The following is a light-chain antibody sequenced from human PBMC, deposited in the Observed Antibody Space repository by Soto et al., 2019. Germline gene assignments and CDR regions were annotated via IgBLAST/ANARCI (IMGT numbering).Light chain of an antibody. V-gene: IGKV3-20*01. CDR2: SAS. CDR3: RQYSASPRT. CDR1: RTVDGNY. J-gene: IGKJ1*01. Sequence: PGERATLSCRASRTVDGNYLAWYHQKPGQAPRLLIHSASTRAPGIPDRFSASGAGTDFTLTISRLEPEDSAVYYCRQYSASPRTFGPGTKVEIK.